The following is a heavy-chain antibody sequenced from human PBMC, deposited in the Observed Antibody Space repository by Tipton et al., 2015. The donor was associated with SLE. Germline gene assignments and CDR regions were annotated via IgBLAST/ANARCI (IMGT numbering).Heavy chain of an antibody. CDR3: AKKTATMDYYYYGMDV. D-gene: IGHD5-24*01. V-gene: IGHV3-23*01. CDR2: ISGSGGST. J-gene: IGHJ6*02. Sequence: SLRLSCAASGFTFSSYAMSWVRQAPGKGLEWVSAISGSGGSTYYADSVKGRFTISRDNSKNTLYLQMNSLRAEDTAVYYCAKKTATMDYYYYGMDVWGQGATVTVSS. CDR1: GFTFSSYA.